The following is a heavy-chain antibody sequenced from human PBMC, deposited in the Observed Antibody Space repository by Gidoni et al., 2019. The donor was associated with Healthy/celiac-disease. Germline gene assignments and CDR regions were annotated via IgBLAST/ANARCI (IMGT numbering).Heavy chain of an antibody. CDR2: ISYDGSNK. CDR1: GFTFSSYA. V-gene: IGHV3-30-3*01. J-gene: IGHJ4*02. CDR3: ARGRGGYYFDY. D-gene: IGHD3-16*01. Sequence: QVQLVESGGGVVQPGRSLRLSCAASGFTFSSYAMHWVRQAPGKGLEWVAVISYDGSNKYYADSVKGRFTISRDNSKNTLYLQMNSLRAEDTAVYYCARGRGGYYFDYWGQGTLVTVSS.